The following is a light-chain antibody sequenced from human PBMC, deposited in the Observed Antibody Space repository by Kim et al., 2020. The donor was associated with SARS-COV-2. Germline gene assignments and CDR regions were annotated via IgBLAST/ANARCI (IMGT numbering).Light chain of an antibody. CDR1: ISNW. V-gene: IGKV1-5*03. Sequence: ISNWLSWYQHKPGRAPKLLIYQASILESGVPSRFSGSGSGTEFALTISGLQPEDFATYYCQQYDGFSYTFGQGTKLEI. CDR3: QQYDGFSYT. J-gene: IGKJ2*01. CDR2: QAS.